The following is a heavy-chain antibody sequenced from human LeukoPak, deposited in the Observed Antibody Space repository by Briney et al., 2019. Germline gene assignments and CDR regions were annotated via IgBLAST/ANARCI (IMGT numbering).Heavy chain of an antibody. Sequence: PSETLSLTCAVSGGSISSSNWWSWIRQPPGKGLEWIGEIYHSGSTNYNPSLKSRATISVDKSKNQFSLKLSSVTAADTAVYYRARGGITIFYNWFDPWGQGTLVTVSS. V-gene: IGHV4-4*02. CDR2: IYHSGST. D-gene: IGHD3-9*01. CDR1: GGSISSSNW. J-gene: IGHJ5*02. CDR3: ARGGITIFYNWFDP.